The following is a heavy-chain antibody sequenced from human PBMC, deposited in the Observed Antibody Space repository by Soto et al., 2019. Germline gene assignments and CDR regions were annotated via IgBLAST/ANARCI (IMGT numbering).Heavy chain of an antibody. Sequence: SETLSLTCTVSGGSISSSSYYWGWIRQPPGKGLEWIGSIYYSGSTYYNPSLKSRVTISVDTSKNQISLKLSSMTAADTAVYNCACIFSGGYGYGFYYYGMDVWGQGTTVTVSS. D-gene: IGHD5-18*01. V-gene: IGHV4-39*01. CDR1: GGSISSSSYY. J-gene: IGHJ6*02. CDR2: IYYSGST. CDR3: ACIFSGGYGYGFYYYGMDV.